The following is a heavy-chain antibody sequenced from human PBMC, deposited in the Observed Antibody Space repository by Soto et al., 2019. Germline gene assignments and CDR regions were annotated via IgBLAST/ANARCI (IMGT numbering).Heavy chain of an antibody. J-gene: IGHJ5*02. V-gene: IGHV3-23*01. CDR2: ISGSGGST. D-gene: IGHD2-15*01. CDR3: AKDKLGYCSGGSCYEYNWFDP. CDR1: GFTFSSYA. Sequence: EVQLLESGGGLVQPGGSLRLSCAASGFTFSSYAMSWVRQAPGKGLEWVSAISGSGGSTYYADSVKGRFTISRDNSKNTLYLQMNSLRAEDTAVYYCAKDKLGYCSGGSCYEYNWFDPWGQGTLVTVSS.